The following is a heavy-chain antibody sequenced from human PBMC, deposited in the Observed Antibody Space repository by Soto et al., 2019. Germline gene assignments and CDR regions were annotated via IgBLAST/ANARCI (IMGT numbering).Heavy chain of an antibody. V-gene: IGHV3-30*18. CDR1: GFPFSSYG. CDR3: AKLVDRLGGVTVGAY. CDR2: ISYDGSNE. Sequence: QVRLVESGGGVVQPGGSVMLSCEVSGFPFSSYGFHWVRQAPGKGLEWVALISYDGSNEYYSDSVKARFTISRDNSKNTLYLQMNNLRREDTAVYYCAKLVDRLGGVTVGAYWGRGTLVTVSS. D-gene: IGHD1-26*01. J-gene: IGHJ4*02.